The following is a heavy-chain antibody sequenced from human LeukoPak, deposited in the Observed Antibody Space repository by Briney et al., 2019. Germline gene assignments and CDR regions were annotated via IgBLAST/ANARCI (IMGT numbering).Heavy chain of an antibody. J-gene: IGHJ5*02. D-gene: IGHD3-3*01. CDR2: INRDGSCT. V-gene: IGHV3-74*01. CDR3: AKDAVSGAADP. CDR1: GFTFSNSW. Sequence: GGSLRLSCAASGFTFSNSWMHWLRQPPGKGLVHVSRINRDGSCTDYADFVKGRFTISRDNAKNILYLHMNSLSADDTAVYYCAKDAVSGAADPWGQGILVTVSS.